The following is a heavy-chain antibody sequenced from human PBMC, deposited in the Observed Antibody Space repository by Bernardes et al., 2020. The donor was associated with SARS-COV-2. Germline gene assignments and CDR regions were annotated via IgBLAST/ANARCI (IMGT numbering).Heavy chain of an antibody. CDR3: AHRLPTYFGSWTYYATFAIYLDY. CDR2: IYWDDDK. V-gene: IGHV2-5*02. D-gene: IGHD3-10*01. J-gene: IGHJ4*02. Sequence: SGPTLVKPTQTLTLTCTFSGFSLSTSGLGVGWIRQPPGKALEWLALIYWDDDKRYSPSLKSRLTITKDTSKNQVVLTMTNMDPVDTATYFCAHRLPTYFGSWTYYATFAIYLDYWGQGTLVTVSS. CDR1: GFSLSTSGLG.